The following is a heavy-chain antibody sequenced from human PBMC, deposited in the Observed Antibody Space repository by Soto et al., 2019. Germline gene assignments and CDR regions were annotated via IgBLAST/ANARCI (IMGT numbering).Heavy chain of an antibody. D-gene: IGHD3-10*01. CDR2: INHSGST. V-gene: IGHV4-34*01. CDR3: AREPYPSSGFDP. CDR1: GGSFSGYY. J-gene: IGHJ5*02. Sequence: LSLTCAVYGGSFSGYYWSWIRQPPGKGLEWIGEINHSGSTNYNPSLKGRVTISVDTSKNQFSLKLSSVTAADTAVYYCAREPYPSSGFDPWGQGTPVTVSA.